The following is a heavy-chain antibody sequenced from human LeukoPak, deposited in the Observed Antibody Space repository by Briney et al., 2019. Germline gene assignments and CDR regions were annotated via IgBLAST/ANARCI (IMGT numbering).Heavy chain of an antibody. Sequence: SGKVSCKASGGTFSSYAISWVRQAPGQGLEWMERIIPILGIANYAQKFQGRVTITADKSTSTAYMELSSLRSEDTAVYYCAREIAAAGTKPDYWGQGTLVTVYS. D-gene: IGHD6-13*01. CDR2: IIPILGIA. V-gene: IGHV1-69*04. J-gene: IGHJ4*02. CDR1: GGTFSSYA. CDR3: AREIAAAGTKPDY.